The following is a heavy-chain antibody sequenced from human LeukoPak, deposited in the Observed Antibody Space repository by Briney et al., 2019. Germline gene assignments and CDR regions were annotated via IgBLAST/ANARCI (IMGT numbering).Heavy chain of an antibody. Sequence: PGGSLRLSCAASGFTFSSFWMTWVRQAPGKGLEWVANIKQDGSEKYYVDYVKGRFTISRDNAKNSLYLQMNSLTAEDTAVYYCARVQRIAAAGTSWFDPWGQGTLVTVSS. D-gene: IGHD6-13*01. CDR1: GFTFSSFW. CDR3: ARVQRIAAAGTSWFDP. CDR2: IKQDGSEK. V-gene: IGHV3-7*01. J-gene: IGHJ5*02.